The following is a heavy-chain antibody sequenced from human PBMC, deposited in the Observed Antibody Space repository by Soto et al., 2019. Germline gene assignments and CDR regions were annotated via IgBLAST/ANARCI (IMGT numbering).Heavy chain of an antibody. J-gene: IGHJ6*02. CDR2: INTGNGNT. V-gene: IGHV1-3*04. CDR3: ARGEQLYHYYYGMDV. CDR1: GSSFTTHA. Sequence: SVKVSCKASGSSFTTHAMIWVRQAPGQRPEWMGWINTGNGNTRYSPKFQGRVNITRDTSASTAYMELSSLKSEDTAVYYCARGEQLYHYYYGMDVWGQGSTVTVSS.